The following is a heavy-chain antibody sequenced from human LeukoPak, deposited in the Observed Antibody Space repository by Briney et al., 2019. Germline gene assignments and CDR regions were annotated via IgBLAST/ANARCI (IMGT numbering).Heavy chain of an antibody. D-gene: IGHD2-15*01. CDR2: IIPIFGTA. V-gene: IGHV1-69*05. J-gene: IGHJ3*02. CDR1: GGTFSSYA. CDR3: ARKGYCSGGSCYSDDAFDI. Sequence: SVKVSCKASGGTFSSYAISWVRQAPGQGLEWLGRIIPIFGTANYAQKFQGRVTITTDESTSTAYMELSSLRSEDTAVYYCARKGYCSGGSCYSDDAFDIWGQGTMVTVSS.